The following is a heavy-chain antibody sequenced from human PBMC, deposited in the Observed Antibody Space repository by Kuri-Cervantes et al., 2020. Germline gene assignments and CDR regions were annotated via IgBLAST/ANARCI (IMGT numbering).Heavy chain of an antibody. CDR1: GFTFSSYA. D-gene: IGHD3-3*01. V-gene: IGHV3-30*15. CDR2: ISYDASIK. CDR3: VRPGVTIFGVVIYDAFDI. Sequence: GGSLRLSCAASGFTFSSYAMHWVRQAPGKGLEWVAVISYDASIKYYADSVKGRSTISRDNSKNTLYLQMSSLRAEDTAVYYCVRPGVTIFGVVIYDAFDIWGQGTMVTVSS. J-gene: IGHJ3*02.